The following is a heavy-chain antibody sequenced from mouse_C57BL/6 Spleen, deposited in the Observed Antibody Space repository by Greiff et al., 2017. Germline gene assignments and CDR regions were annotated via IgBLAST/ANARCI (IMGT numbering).Heavy chain of an antibody. CDR3: ASWNYDPFDC. V-gene: IGHV1-82*01. Sequence: QVQLQQSGPELVKPGASVKISCKASGYAFSSSWMNWVKQRPGKGLEWIGRIYPGDGDTNYNGKFKGRATLTADKSSSKAYMQLSSLTSEDSAVYCCASWNYDPFDCWGQGTTLTVSS. D-gene: IGHD2-4*01. J-gene: IGHJ2*01. CDR2: IYPGDGDT. CDR1: GYAFSSSW.